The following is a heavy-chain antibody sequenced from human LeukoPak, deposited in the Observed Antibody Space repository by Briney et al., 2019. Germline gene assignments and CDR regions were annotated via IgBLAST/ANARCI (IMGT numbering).Heavy chain of an antibody. J-gene: IGHJ4*02. CDR3: ARATAYLFDY. CDR1: GGSISSGGYY. CDR2: IYYSGST. D-gene: IGHD4-17*01. Sequence: SETLSLTCAVSGGSISSGGYYWSWIRQHPGKGLEWIGYIYYSGSTYYNPSLKSRVTISVDTSKNQFSLKLSSVTAADTAVYYCARATAYLFDYWGQGTLVTVSS. V-gene: IGHV4-31*11.